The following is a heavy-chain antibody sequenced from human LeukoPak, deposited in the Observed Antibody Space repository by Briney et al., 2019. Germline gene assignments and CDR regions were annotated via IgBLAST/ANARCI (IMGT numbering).Heavy chain of an antibody. CDR1: GFTFSSYW. V-gene: IGHV3-7*01. CDR3: ARGRFCSSISCSHFDY. J-gene: IGHJ4*02. CDR2: IKQDGSEK. D-gene: IGHD2-2*01. Sequence: GGSLILSCAASGFTFSSYWMSWVRQAPGKGLEWVANIKQDGSEKYYVDSVKGRFTISRDNAKNSLYLQMNSPRAEDTAVYYCARGRFCSSISCSHFDYWGQGTLVAVSS.